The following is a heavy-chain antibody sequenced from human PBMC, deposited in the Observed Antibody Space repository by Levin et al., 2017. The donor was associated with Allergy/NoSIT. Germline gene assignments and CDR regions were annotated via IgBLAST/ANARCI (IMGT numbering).Heavy chain of an antibody. CDR3: AGSSTFYYYSYTMDV. J-gene: IGHJ6*02. D-gene: IGHD6-6*01. CDR1: GFTFDDYA. Sequence: SLKISCAASGFTFDDYAMHWVRQAPGKGLEWVSGISWKSGNVDYVDSVKGRFTMYRDNAKKSLYLQMNSLKPEDTALYYCAGSSTFYYYSYTMDVWGQGTTVTVS. CDR2: ISWKSGNV. V-gene: IGHV3-9*01.